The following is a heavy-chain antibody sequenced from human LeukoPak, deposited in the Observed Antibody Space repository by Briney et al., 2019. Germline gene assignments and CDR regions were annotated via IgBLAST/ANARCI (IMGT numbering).Heavy chain of an antibody. V-gene: IGHV3-21*01. Sequence: PGGSLRLSCAASGFTFSSYNMNWVRQAPGKGLEWVSSISSSSDYIYYADSVKGRFTISRDNAKNSLYLQMNSLRAEDTAVYYCAREGDGSSSWSNWFDPWGQGTLVTVSS. J-gene: IGHJ5*02. CDR3: AREGDGSSSWSNWFDP. D-gene: IGHD6-13*01. CDR1: GFTFSSYN. CDR2: ISSSSDYI.